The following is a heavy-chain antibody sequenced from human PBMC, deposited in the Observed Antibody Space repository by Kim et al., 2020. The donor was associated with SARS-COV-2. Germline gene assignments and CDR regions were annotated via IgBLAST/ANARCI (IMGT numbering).Heavy chain of an antibody. CDR3: ARDRYGGAGSYFDY. J-gene: IGHJ4*02. D-gene: IGHD1-26*01. Sequence: YADSEKGRFTVSRDNSKNTLYLQMNSLRGEDTAVYYCARDRYGGAGSYFDYWGQGTLVTVSS. V-gene: IGHV3-33*01.